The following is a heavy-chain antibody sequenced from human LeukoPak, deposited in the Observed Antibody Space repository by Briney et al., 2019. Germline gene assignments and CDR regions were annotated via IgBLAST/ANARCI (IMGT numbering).Heavy chain of an antibody. CDR1: GGTFSSYA. J-gene: IGHJ3*02. V-gene: IGHV1-69*04. CDR2: IIPILGIA. D-gene: IGHD1-20*01. Sequence: SVKVSCKASGGTFSSYAISWVRQAPGQGLEWMGRIIPILGIANYAQKFQGRVTVTADKSTSTAYMELSSLRSEDTAVYYCARAEDNWNDGAFDIWGQGTMVTVSS. CDR3: ARAEDNWNDGAFDI.